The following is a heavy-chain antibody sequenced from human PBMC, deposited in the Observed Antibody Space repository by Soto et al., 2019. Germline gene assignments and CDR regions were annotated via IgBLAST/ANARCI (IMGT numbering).Heavy chain of an antibody. CDR2: IYSGGST. J-gene: IGHJ4*02. CDR1: GFTVSSNY. CDR3: ASLRNPCY. D-gene: IGHD1-1*01. V-gene: IGHV3-53*01. Sequence: LRLSCAASGFTVSSNYMGLVRQAPGKALEWASVIYSGGSTYYTDSVKGRFTISRDNSKNTLYLQMNSLRAEDTAVYYCASLRNPCYWGQGTLVTVSS.